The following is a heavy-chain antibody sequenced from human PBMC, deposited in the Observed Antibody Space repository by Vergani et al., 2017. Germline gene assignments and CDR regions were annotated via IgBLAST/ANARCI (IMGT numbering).Heavy chain of an antibody. CDR3: ARDRVYRTMPRGVLDY. J-gene: IGHJ4*02. V-gene: IGHV3-30-3*01. CDR2: ISYDGSNK. D-gene: IGHD2-2*01. Sequence: QVQLVESGGGVVQPGRSLRLSCAASGFTFSSYAMHWVRQAPGKGLEWVAVISYDGSNKYYADSVKGRFTISRDNSKNTLYLQMNSLRAEDTAVYYCARDRVYRTMPRGVLDYWGQGTLVTVSS. CDR1: GFTFSSYA.